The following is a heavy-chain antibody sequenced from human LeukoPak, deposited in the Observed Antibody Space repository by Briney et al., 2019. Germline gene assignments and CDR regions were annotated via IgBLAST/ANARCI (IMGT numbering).Heavy chain of an antibody. CDR2: ISSSGSTI. Sequence: GGSLRLSCAASGFTFSSYEMKWVRQAPGKGLEWVSYISSSGSTIYYADSVKGRFTISRDNSKNTLYLQMNSLRAEDTAVYYCAREYGDYAGYFDYWGQGTLVTVSS. CDR1: GFTFSSYE. D-gene: IGHD4-17*01. CDR3: AREYGDYAGYFDY. V-gene: IGHV3-48*03. J-gene: IGHJ4*02.